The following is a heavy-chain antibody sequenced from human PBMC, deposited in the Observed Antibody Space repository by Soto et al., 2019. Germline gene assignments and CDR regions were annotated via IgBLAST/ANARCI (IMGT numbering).Heavy chain of an antibody. CDR2: ISGSGATP. D-gene: IGHD2-15*01. CDR1: GFTFNNYA. V-gene: IGHV3-23*01. CDR3: AKAGYCTGVSCYFYYFDS. Sequence: EVQLLESGGGLLQPGGSLRLSCSASGFTFNNYAMAWVRQAPGEGLEWVSGISGSGATPYYADSVKGRFTISRDNSKNTLCLQMNSLSAADTAVYFCAKAGYCTGVSCYFYYFDSWGQGTLVTVSS. J-gene: IGHJ4*02.